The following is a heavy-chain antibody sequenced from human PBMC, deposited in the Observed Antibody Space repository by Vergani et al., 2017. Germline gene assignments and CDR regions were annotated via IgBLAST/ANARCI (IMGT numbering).Heavy chain of an antibody. Sequence: EVQLLESGGGLVQPGGSLRLSCAASGFTFSSYAMSWVRQAPGKGLEWVSAISGSGGSTYYADSVKGRFTISRDNSKNTLYLQMNSLRAEDTAVYYCAKDSLGAVAGFPVRYWDQGTLVTVSS. CDR2: ISGSGGST. CDR3: AKDSLGAVAGFPVRY. D-gene: IGHD6-19*01. J-gene: IGHJ4*02. V-gene: IGHV3-23*01. CDR1: GFTFSSYA.